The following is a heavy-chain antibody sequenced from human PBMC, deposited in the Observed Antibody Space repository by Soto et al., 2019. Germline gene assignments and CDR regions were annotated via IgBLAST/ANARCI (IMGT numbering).Heavy chain of an antibody. J-gene: IGHJ4*02. CDR3: ERDSPPPDY. CDR2: ISAYNGNT. Sequence: QVQLVQSGAEVKKPGASVKVSCKASGYTFASYAISWMRQAPGQGLEWMGGISAYNGNTNYAKKLQGRVTMTTDTSTSHAYMELRSLRYDETAVYYCERDSPPPDYWGQGTLVTVSS. V-gene: IGHV1-18*01. CDR1: GYTFASYA.